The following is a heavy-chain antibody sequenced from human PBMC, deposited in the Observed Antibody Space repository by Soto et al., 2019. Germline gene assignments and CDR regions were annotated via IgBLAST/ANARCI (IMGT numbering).Heavy chain of an antibody. V-gene: IGHV1-69*01. CDR2: SIPIFGTA. CDR3: ARGGYALFGVVTSDDAFDI. D-gene: IGHD3-3*01. Sequence: QVQLVQSGAEVKKPGSSVKVSCKASGGTFSSYAISWVRQAPGQGLEWMGGSIPIFGTANYAQKFQGRVTTTADESTSTAYMELSSLRSEDTAVYYCARGGYALFGVVTSDDAFDIWGQGTMVTVSS. CDR1: GGTFSSYA. J-gene: IGHJ3*02.